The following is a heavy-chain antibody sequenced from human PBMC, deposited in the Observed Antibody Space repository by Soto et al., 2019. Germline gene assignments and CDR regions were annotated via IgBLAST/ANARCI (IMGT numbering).Heavy chain of an antibody. Sequence: SETLSLTCTVYGASFSGYYWSWIRQPPGKGLEWIGQISHSGNTNYNPSLKSRVTISVDTSKNQFSLRLSSVTAADTAMYYCVRGYGSAFDIWGQGTMVTVSS. J-gene: IGHJ3*02. CDR3: VRGYGSAFDI. V-gene: IGHV4-34*01. CDR1: GASFSGYY. CDR2: ISHSGNT. D-gene: IGHD3-10*01.